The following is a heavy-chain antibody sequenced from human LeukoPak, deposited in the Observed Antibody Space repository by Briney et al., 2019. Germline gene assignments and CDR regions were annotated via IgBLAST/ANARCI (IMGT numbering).Heavy chain of an antibody. CDR3: ARDNSSGWYRFDY. V-gene: IGHV4-30-2*01. CDR2: IYHSGST. D-gene: IGHD6-19*01. CDR1: GGSISSGGYY. Sequence: PSETLPLTCTVSGGSISSGGYYWSWIRQPPEKGLEWIGYIYHSGSTNYNPSLKSRVTISVDKSKNQSSLKLSSVTAADTAVYYCARDNSSGWYRFDYWGQGTLVTVSS. J-gene: IGHJ4*02.